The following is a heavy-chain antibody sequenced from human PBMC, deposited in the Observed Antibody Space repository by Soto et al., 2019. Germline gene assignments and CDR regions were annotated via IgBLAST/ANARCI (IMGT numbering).Heavy chain of an antibody. D-gene: IGHD3-22*01. CDR2: IYHSGST. CDR1: GNSISTTNW. V-gene: IGHV4-4*02. CDR3: ARDVGYHYDGSPSGQFDF. J-gene: IGHJ4*02. Sequence: QVELQESGPGLVKPSGTLSLTCVVSGNSISTTNWWSWVRQSPGKGLEWIGEIYHSGSTNYNPSLKGRVTISVDKSKNQFSLKLSSVTAADMAVYYCARDVGYHYDGSPSGQFDFWGQGTLVTVSS.